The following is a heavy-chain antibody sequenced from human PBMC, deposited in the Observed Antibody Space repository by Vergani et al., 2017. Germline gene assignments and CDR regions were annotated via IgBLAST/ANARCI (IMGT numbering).Heavy chain of an antibody. D-gene: IGHD3-16*01. CDR1: GGPISSYY. CDR2: IYYSGST. CDR3: ARGGPGGVYDAFDL. Sequence: QVQLQESGPGLVKPSETLSLTCPVSGGPISSYYWSWIRQPPGKGLEWVGYIYYSGSTNYNPSLKSRVTISVDTSKNQFSLKLSSVTAADTAVYYCARGGPGGVYDAFDLWGQGTMVTVSS. V-gene: IGHV4-59*01. J-gene: IGHJ3*01.